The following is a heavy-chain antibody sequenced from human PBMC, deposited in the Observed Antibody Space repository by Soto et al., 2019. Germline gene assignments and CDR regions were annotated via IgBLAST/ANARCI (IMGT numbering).Heavy chain of an antibody. D-gene: IGHD6-13*01. V-gene: IGHV1-69*01. CDR1: GGTFSSYA. CDR3: ARDRIAGSKYYYGMDV. J-gene: IGHJ6*02. CDR2: IIPIFGTE. Sequence: QVQLVQSGAEVKKPGSSVRVSCKASGGTFSSYAISWVRQAPGQGLEWMGGIIPIFGTENYAQKFQGRVTIPADESTSTAYMELSSLRSEDTAVYYCARDRIAGSKYYYGMDVWGQGTTVTVSS.